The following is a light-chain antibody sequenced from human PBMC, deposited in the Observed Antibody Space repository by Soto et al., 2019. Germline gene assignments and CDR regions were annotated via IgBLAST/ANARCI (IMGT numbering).Light chain of an antibody. CDR1: SSDIGGSDF. Sequence: QSALTQPASVSGSPGQSITISCTGTSSDIGGSDFVSWYQQHPGKAPKLVMSEVNNRPSGVSSRFSGSKSGNTASLTISGLQAEDEADYYCATWDDSLRGVLFGGGTKLTVL. V-gene: IGLV2-14*01. J-gene: IGLJ2*01. CDR3: ATWDDSLRGVL. CDR2: EVN.